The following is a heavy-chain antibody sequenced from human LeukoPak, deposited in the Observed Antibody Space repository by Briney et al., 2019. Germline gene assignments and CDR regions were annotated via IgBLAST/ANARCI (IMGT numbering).Heavy chain of an antibody. CDR2: ISAGATRT. Sequence: GGSLRLSCAASKFTFRNYAMSWVRQAPGKGLEWVSGISAGATRTYYADSVKGRFTISRDNAKNSLYLQMNSLRAEDTAVYYCARDPELVAGLDYWGQGTLVTVSS. J-gene: IGHJ4*02. CDR3: ARDPELVAGLDY. V-gene: IGHV3-23*01. CDR1: KFTFRNYA. D-gene: IGHD6-19*01.